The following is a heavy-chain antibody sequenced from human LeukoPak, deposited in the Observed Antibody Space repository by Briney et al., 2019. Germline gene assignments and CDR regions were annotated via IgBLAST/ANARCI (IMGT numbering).Heavy chain of an antibody. CDR3: AGVFGDFNY. Sequence: SETLSLTCAVYGGSFSGYYWSWIRQPPGKGLEWIGEINRSGGTNYNPSLKSRVTISVDTSKNQFSLKLSSVTAADTAVYYCAGVFGDFNYWGQGTLVTVSS. D-gene: IGHD3-10*02. CDR2: INRSGGT. J-gene: IGHJ4*02. CDR1: GGSFSGYY. V-gene: IGHV4-34*01.